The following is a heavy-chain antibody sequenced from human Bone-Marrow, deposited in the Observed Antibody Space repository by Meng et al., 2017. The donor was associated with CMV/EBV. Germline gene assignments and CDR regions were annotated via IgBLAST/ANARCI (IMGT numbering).Heavy chain of an antibody. Sequence: GGSLRLSCAASGFTFSSYAMHWVRQAPGKGLEWVANIKQDGSEKYYVDSVKGRFTISRDNAKNSLYLQMNSLRAEDTAVYYCARGGRGFTIWGQGTMVTVSS. CDR3: ARGGRGFTI. D-gene: IGHD1-26*01. V-gene: IGHV3-7*01. CDR2: IKQDGSEK. CDR1: GFTFSSYA. J-gene: IGHJ3*02.